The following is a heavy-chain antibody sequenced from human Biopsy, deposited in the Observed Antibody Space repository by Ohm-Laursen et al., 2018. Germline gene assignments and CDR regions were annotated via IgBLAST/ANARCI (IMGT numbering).Heavy chain of an antibody. CDR1: GGTFSNYG. CDR3: AKNYDPLYYDTSGLFDY. V-gene: IGHV1-46*01. CDR2: INPRSGNT. Sequence: SVKVSCKAPGGTFSNYGVNWVRQAPGQGLEWMGIINPRSGNTGYSQKFQVRVTMTTDTSTSTVYMELSSLSSEDTAVYYCAKNYDPLYYDTSGLFDYWGQGTLVTVSS. D-gene: IGHD3-22*01. J-gene: IGHJ4*02.